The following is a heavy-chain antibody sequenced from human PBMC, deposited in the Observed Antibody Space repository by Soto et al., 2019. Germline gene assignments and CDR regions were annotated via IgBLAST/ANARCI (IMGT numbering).Heavy chain of an antibody. CDR2: ISGSGGST. CDR1: GFTFSSYA. J-gene: IGHJ5*02. CDR3: ARDPGQSNVILDA. V-gene: IGHV3-23*01. D-gene: IGHD4-4*01. Sequence: GGSLRLSCAASGFTFSSYAMSWVRQAPGKGLEWVSAISGSGGSTYYADSVKGRFTISRDNAKNTVYLQMNSLRAEDTAVYYGARDPGQSNVILDAWGKGSLVTVAS.